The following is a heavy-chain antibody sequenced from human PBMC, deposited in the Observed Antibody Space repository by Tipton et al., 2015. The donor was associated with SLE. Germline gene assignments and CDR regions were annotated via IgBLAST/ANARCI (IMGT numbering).Heavy chain of an antibody. V-gene: IGHV3-23*01. CDR3: AKDRKQLAPDVFDF. J-gene: IGHJ3*01. D-gene: IGHD1-1*01. CDR2: VSGSGDST. Sequence: SLRLSCAASGFTFNRFVMSWVRQAPGKGLEWLSGVSGSGDSTYYAQSVKGRFTISRDNSQNTLFLQMNSLRGDDTAVYFCAKDRKQLAPDVFDFWGQGTVVTVSS. CDR1: GFTFNRFV.